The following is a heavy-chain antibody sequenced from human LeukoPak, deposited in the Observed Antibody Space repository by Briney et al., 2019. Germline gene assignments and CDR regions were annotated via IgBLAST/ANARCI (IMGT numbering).Heavy chain of an antibody. CDR3: VRDSQTVYYYQPPDC. Sequence: GGSLRLSCAASGFTFSDYYMAWIRQAPGKGLEWVSYITSSGTNIFYADSVKGRFTISRDDAKNSLYLQMNGLRAEDTAMYYCVRDSQTVYYYQPPDCWGQGTLVTVSA. J-gene: IGHJ4*02. V-gene: IGHV3-11*01. D-gene: IGHD3-10*01. CDR2: ITSSGTNI. CDR1: GFTFSDYY.